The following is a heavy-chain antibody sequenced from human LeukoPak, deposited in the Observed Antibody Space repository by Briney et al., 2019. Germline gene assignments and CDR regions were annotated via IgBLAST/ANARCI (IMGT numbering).Heavy chain of an antibody. J-gene: IGHJ5*02. D-gene: IGHD3-10*01. V-gene: IGHV3-23*01. Sequence: GGSLRLSCAVSGFTFRAYAMSWVRQAPGKGLEWVSAISGSGGTTYYADSVKGRFTISRDNSKNTLYLQMNSLRAEDTAVYYCAKLSTFGDLSRVRFDPWGQGTLVTVSS. CDR3: AKLSTFGDLSRVRFDP. CDR2: ISGSGGTT. CDR1: GFTFRAYA.